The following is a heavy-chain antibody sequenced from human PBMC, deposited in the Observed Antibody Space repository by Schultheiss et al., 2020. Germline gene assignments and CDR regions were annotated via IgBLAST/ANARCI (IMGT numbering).Heavy chain of an antibody. CDR1: GFSLSTSGMC. D-gene: IGHD1-26*01. V-gene: IGHV2-70*11. Sequence: SGPTLVKPTQTLTLTCTFSGFSLSTSGMCVSWIRQPPGKALEWLARIDWDDDKYYSTSLKSRLTISKDTSKSQVVLTMTNMDPVDTATYYCARISRVVGATTVDYWGKGTLVTVSS. CDR3: ARISRVVGATTVDY. CDR2: IDWDDDK. J-gene: IGHJ4*02.